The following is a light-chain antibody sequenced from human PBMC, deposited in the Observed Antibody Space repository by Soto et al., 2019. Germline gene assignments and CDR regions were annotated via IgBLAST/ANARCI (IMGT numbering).Light chain of an antibody. CDR1: QSISSSY. CDR3: QQYGSSRFT. J-gene: IGKJ3*01. Sequence: EIGLTQSPGTLSLSPGERATLSCRASQSISSSYLAWYQQKPGQAPRLLVYGASSRATGIPDSFSGSGSGTDFTLTISRLEPEDFAVYYCQQYGSSRFTFGPGTKVDIK. CDR2: GAS. V-gene: IGKV3-20*01.